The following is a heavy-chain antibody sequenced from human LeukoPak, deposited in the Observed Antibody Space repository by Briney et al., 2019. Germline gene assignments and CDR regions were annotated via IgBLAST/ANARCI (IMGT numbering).Heavy chain of an antibody. CDR2: IYYSGST. J-gene: IGHJ5*02. Sequence: PSETLSLTCTVSGGSISSYYWTWIRQPPGKGLEWIATIYYSGSTYYNPSLKSRVTISVDTSKNQFSVKLNSVTAADTAVYYCARHDSYGSVNWFDPWGQGILVTVSS. CDR1: GGSISSYY. CDR3: ARHDSYGSVNWFDP. V-gene: IGHV4-39*01. D-gene: IGHD3-10*01.